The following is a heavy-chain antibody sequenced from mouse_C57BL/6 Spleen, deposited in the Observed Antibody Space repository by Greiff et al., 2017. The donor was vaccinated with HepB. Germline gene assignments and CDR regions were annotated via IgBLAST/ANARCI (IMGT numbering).Heavy chain of an antibody. D-gene: IGHD1-1*01. V-gene: IGHV5-4*03. Sequence: EVKLVESGGGLVKPGGSLKLSCAASGFTFSSYAMSWVRQTPEKRLEWVATISDGGSYTYYPDNVKGRFTISRDNAKNNLYLQMSHLKSEDTAMYYCASALGSSYGYFDFWGTGTTVTVSS. J-gene: IGHJ1*03. CDR3: ASALGSSYGYFDF. CDR2: ISDGGSYT. CDR1: GFTFSSYA.